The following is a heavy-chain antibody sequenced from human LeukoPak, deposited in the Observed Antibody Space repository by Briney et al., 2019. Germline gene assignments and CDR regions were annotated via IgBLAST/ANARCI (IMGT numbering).Heavy chain of an antibody. Sequence: ASVKVSCEASGYTFTSYDINWVRQATGQGLEWMGWMNPNSGNTGYAQKFQGRVTITRNTSISTAYMELSSLRSEDTAVYYCARRSGYSYYFDYWGQGTLVTVSS. V-gene: IGHV1-8*03. CDR1: GYTFTSYD. CDR3: ARRSGYSYYFDY. J-gene: IGHJ4*02. D-gene: IGHD3-3*01. CDR2: MNPNSGNT.